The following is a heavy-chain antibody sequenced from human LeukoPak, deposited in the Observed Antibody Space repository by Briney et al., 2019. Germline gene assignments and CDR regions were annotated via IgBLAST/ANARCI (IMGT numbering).Heavy chain of an antibody. CDR1: GFTFSSYG. J-gene: IGHJ6*03. CDR2: ISYDGSNK. CDR3: ARSMYYMDV. Sequence: GGSLRLSCAASGFTFSSYGMHWVRQAPGKGLEWVAVISYDGSNKYYADSVKGRFTISRDNSKNTLYLQMNSLRAEDTAVYYCARSMYYMDVWGKGTTVTVSS. V-gene: IGHV3-30*03.